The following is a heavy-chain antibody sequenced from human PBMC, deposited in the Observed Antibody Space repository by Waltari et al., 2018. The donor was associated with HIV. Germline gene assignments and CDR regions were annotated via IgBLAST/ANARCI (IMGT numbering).Heavy chain of an antibody. V-gene: IGHV1-69*15. J-gene: IGHJ5*02. CDR2: IIPSYDPA. D-gene: IGHD3-22*01. Sequence: QLHLVQSGTEVKKPGSSVTVSCRASAGTLSSSVFSLQRQAPGQGLPWMGRIIPSYDPADYAQNFKGIRTITADHSTGTTSMELSGLKSEETAVYYCAREFYDGEGKYMVDGVDPWGRGTLVTVSS. CDR1: AGTLSSSV. CDR3: AREFYDGEGKYMVDGVDP.